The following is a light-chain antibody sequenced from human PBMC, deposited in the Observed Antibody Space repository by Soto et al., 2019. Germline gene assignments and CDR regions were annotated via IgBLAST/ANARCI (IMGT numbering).Light chain of an antibody. J-gene: IGKJ5*01. CDR3: QQYSNWPT. CDR1: QSVSSY. Sequence: EIVLTQSPATLPLSPGERATLSCRASQSVSSYLAWYQQRPGQAPRLLISGASTRATGIAARFSGSGSGTEFTLTITSLQSEDSAIYYCQQYSNWPTFGQGTRLEIK. CDR2: GAS. V-gene: IGKV3-15*01.